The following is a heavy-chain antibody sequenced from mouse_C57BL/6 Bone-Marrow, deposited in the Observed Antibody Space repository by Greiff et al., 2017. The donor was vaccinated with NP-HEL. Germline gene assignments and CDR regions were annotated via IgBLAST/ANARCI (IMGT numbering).Heavy chain of an antibody. D-gene: IGHD2-10*01. CDR2: IYPGDGDT. CDR1: GYAFTSYW. J-gene: IGHJ2*01. V-gene: IGHV1-80*01. Sequence: QVQLKQSGAELVKPGASVKISCKASGYAFTSYWMNWVKPGPGKGLEWIGQIYPGDGDTNYNGKFKGKATLTADKSSSTTYMPLSSLTSEDSAVYFCAMSYYGHFWGQGTTLTVS. CDR3: AMSYYGHF.